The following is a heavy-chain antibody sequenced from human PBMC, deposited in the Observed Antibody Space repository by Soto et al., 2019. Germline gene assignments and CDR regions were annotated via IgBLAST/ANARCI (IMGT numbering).Heavy chain of an antibody. CDR3: AAASRPADYYYCVDV. CDR2: IVVGSGNT. J-gene: IGHJ6*03. Sequence: HMQLVQSGPEVKKPGTSVKVSCKASGFTFTSSAMQWVRQARGQRLEWIGWIVVGSGNTNYAQKVQERVTITRDMSTSTAYMELSSLRSEDTAVYYCAAASRPADYYYCVDVWGKGTTVTVSS. V-gene: IGHV1-58*02. CDR1: GFTFTSSA.